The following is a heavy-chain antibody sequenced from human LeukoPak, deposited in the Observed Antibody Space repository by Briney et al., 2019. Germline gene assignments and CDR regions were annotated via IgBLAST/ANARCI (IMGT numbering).Heavy chain of an antibody. J-gene: IGHJ4*02. V-gene: IGHV4-59*01. Sequence: SETLSLTCTVSGGSISSYYWSWIRQPPGKGLAWIGYIYYSGSTNYNPSLKSRVTISVDTSKNQFSLKLSSVTAADTAVYYCARDNTYYFDYWGQGTLVTVSS. D-gene: IGHD2-2*02. CDR3: ARDNTYYFDY. CDR2: IYYSGST. CDR1: GGSISSYY.